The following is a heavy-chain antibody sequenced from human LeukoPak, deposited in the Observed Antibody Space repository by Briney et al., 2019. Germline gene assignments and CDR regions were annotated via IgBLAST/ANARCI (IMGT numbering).Heavy chain of an antibody. Sequence: SETLSLTCTVSGYSIGSGYYWGWIRQPPGKGLEWIGSIYHSGSTYYNPSLKSRVTISVDTSKNQFSLKLSSVTAADTAVYYCAREGLIVGATIDYWGQGTLVTVSS. V-gene: IGHV4-38-2*02. J-gene: IGHJ4*02. D-gene: IGHD1-26*01. CDR2: IYHSGST. CDR3: AREGLIVGATIDY. CDR1: GYSIGSGYY.